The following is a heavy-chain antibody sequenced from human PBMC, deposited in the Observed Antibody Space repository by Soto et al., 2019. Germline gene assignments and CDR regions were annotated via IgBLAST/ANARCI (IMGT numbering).Heavy chain of an antibody. CDR2: ISYDGSNK. CDR3: AKDLAAAGTTWNWFDP. V-gene: IGHV3-30*18. J-gene: IGHJ5*02. CDR1: GFTFSSYG. Sequence: GGSLRLSCAASGFTFSSYGMHWVRQAPGKGLEWVAVISYDGSNKYYADSVKGRFTISRDNSKNTLYLKMNSLRAEDTAVYYCAKDLAAAGTTWNWFDPWGQGTLVTVSS. D-gene: IGHD6-13*01.